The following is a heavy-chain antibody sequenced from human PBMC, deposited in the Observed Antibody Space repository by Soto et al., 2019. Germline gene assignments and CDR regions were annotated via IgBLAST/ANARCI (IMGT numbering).Heavy chain of an antibody. V-gene: IGHV3-66*01. CDR1: GFTITSHY. D-gene: IGHD3-10*01. CDR2: IYSGGDT. CDR3: ARSRPGALSSAHSWYYYYAKDV. J-gene: IGHJ6*04. Sequence: EVQLVEAGGGLVQPGGSLRLSCAASGFTITSHYMTWVRQAPGKGLEWVSVIYSGGDTYYADSVKGRFNISRDNSNNAPYPQLASVTAEDTAIYFRARSRPGALSSAHSWYYYYAKDVWGRGTTITVSS.